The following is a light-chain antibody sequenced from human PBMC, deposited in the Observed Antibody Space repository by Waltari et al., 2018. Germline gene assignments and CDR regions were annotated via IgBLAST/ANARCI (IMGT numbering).Light chain of an antibody. CDR3: SSFTTSSTVV. CDR2: DVR. Sequence: QSALTQPASVSGSPGQSITISSTGTSSDVGGYNYVPWYQHHPGKVPKLIIFDVRKRPSGVSNRFSGSKSGNTASLTVSGLQTEDEADYYCSSFTTSSTVVFGGGTKLTVL. J-gene: IGLJ2*01. V-gene: IGLV2-14*03. CDR1: SSDVGGYNY.